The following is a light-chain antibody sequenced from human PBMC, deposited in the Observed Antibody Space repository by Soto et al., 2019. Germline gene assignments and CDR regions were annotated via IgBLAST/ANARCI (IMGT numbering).Light chain of an antibody. CDR1: QTLNGW. V-gene: IGKV1-5*03. Sequence: DILMTQSPSTLSASVGDRVTITCRASQTLNGWLAWYQQKAGEPPKLLIYATSSLETGVPSRFGGSGSGTEFTLTITSLQPEDFATYYCQQYFKYPWTFGQGTKVDI. CDR2: ATS. CDR3: QQYFKYPWT. J-gene: IGKJ1*01.